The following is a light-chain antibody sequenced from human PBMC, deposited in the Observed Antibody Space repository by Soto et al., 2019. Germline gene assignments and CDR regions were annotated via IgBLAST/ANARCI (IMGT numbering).Light chain of an antibody. CDR3: AAWDDSLNGPV. CDR2: GNT. J-gene: IGLJ2*01. CDR1: SSNIGSNA. Sequence: QSVLTQAPSASGTPGQRVTISCSGSSSNIGSNAVNWYQQLPGTAPKLLMYGNTHRPSGVPDRFSGARSGTSASLAISGLQSEDEADYYFAAWDDSLNGPVFGGGTKLTVL. V-gene: IGLV1-44*01.